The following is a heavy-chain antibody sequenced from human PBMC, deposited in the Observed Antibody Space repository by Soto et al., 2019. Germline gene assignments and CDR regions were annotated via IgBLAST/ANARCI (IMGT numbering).Heavy chain of an antibody. Sequence: QVQLVESGGGVVQPGRSLRLSCAASGFTFSSYAMHWVRQAPGKGLEWVAVISYDGSNKYYADSVKGRFTISRDNSKNTLYLQMNNLRAEDTAVYYCAREKPTTVMYNWFDPWGQGTLVTVSS. V-gene: IGHV3-30-3*01. D-gene: IGHD4-17*01. CDR1: GFTFSSYA. CDR3: AREKPTTVMYNWFDP. J-gene: IGHJ5*02. CDR2: ISYDGSNK.